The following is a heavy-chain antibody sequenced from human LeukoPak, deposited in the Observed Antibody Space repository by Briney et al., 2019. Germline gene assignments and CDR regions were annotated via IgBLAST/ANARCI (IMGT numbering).Heavy chain of an antibody. CDR2: INSDGSST. CDR1: GFPLRSYR. V-gene: IGHV3-74*01. Sequence: GSLRLPCAAPGFPLRSYRMHWVRQAPGKGLVWVSRINSDGSSTSYADSVKGRFTISRDNAKNTLYLQMNSLRAEDTAVYYCASCSGWHYYFDYWGQGTLVTVSS. D-gene: IGHD6-19*01. J-gene: IGHJ4*02. CDR3: ASCSGWHYYFDY.